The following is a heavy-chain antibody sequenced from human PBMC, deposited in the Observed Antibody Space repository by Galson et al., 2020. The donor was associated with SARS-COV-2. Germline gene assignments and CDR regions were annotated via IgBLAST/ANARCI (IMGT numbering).Heavy chain of an antibody. Sequence: SETLSLTCTVSGGSVSSGSYFWTWIRQHPGKGLEWIGYIDYRGSTYSNPSLKSRVTVSVDTSKNQFSLQLTSVTDADTAVYYCARLGDYQGVYWGQGTLGTVSS. D-gene: IGHD4-17*01. CDR2: IDYRGST. CDR1: GGSVSSGSYF. J-gene: IGHJ4*02. V-gene: IGHV4-31*03. CDR3: ARLGDYQGVY.